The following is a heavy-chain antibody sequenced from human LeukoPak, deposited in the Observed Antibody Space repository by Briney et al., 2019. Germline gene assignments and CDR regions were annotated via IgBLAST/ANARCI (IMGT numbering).Heavy chain of an antibody. Sequence: SGGSLRLSCAASGFTFSTYSMNWVRQAAGKGLEWVSSITSSSSYMYFADSVKGRFTISRDNAKNSLSLQMNSLRAEDTAVYYCARGYKSDFDYWGQGTLVTVSS. D-gene: IGHD1-14*01. CDR1: GFTFSTYS. CDR3: ARGYKSDFDY. V-gene: IGHV3-21*01. CDR2: ITSSSSYM. J-gene: IGHJ4*02.